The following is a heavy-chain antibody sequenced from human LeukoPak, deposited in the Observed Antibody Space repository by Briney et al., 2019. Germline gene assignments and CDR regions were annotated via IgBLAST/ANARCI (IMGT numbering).Heavy chain of an antibody. CDR2: IFQSGST. CDR1: SGSIFSRNW. Sequence: SETLSLTCSVSSGSIFSRNWWSWVRQSPGKGLEWIGQIFQSGSTSYSPSLKSRVTISMDKSKNQFSLKLTSVTAADTAVYYCARGTYYFDYWGQGTLVTVSS. V-gene: IGHV4-4*02. D-gene: IGHD3/OR15-3a*01. CDR3: ARGTYYFDY. J-gene: IGHJ4*02.